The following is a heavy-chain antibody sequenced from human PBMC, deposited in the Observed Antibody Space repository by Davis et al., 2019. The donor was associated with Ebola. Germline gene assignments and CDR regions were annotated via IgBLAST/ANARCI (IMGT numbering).Heavy chain of an antibody. D-gene: IGHD3-3*01. J-gene: IGHJ4*02. CDR3: ARLSDYDFWKWYYFDY. Sequence: GESLKISCKGSGYSFTSYWIGWVRQMPGKGLEWMGIIYPGDSDTRYSPSFQGQVTISADKSISTAYLQWSSLKASDTAMYYCARLSDYDFWKWYYFDYWGQGTLVTVSS. CDR1: GYSFTSYW. V-gene: IGHV5-51*01. CDR2: IYPGDSDT.